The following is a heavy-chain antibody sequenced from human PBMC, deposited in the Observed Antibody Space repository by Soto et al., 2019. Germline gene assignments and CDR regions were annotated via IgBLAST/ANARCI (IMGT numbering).Heavy chain of an antibody. CDR3: AKMVGATLVDY. CDR1: GASISSTSSGDW. J-gene: IGHJ4*02. Sequence: QVQLQESGPGLVKPSGTLSLTCTVSGASISSTSSGDWWTWVRQPPGKGLEWIGEIHHSGSTNYNPSLKSRVTMSVDKSKNQFSLRLGSVTAADTAVYYCAKMVGATLVDYWGQGTLVTVSS. CDR2: IHHSGST. D-gene: IGHD1-26*01. V-gene: IGHV4-4*02.